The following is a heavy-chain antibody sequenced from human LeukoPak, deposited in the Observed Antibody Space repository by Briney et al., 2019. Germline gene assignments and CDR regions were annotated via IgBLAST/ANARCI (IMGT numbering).Heavy chain of an antibody. D-gene: IGHD3-10*01. CDR2: ISSKGGST. CDR1: GFTFSSHA. CDR3: VKGGSGGYQGDLGY. Sequence: PGGSLRLSCSASGFTFSSHAMHWVRQAPGRGLEYVSVISSKGGSTYYADSVRGRFTISRDNSKNTLYLQMSSLRAEDTAVYYCVKGGSGGYQGDLGYWGQGTLVTVSS. J-gene: IGHJ4*02. V-gene: IGHV3-64D*09.